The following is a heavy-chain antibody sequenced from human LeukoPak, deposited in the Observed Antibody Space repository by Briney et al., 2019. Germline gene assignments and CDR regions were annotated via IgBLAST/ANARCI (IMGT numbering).Heavy chain of an antibody. CDR3: ARIRTGAIWFGELFYRYYMDV. CDR1: GYTFTSYG. CDR2: ISAYNGNT. V-gene: IGHV1-18*01. J-gene: IGHJ6*03. Sequence: ASVKVSCKASGYTFTSYGISWVRQAPGQGLEWMGWISAYNGNTNYAQKLQGRVTMTTDTSTSTAYMELRSLRSEDTAVYYCARIRTGAIWFGELFYRYYMDVWGKGTTVTVSS. D-gene: IGHD3-10*01.